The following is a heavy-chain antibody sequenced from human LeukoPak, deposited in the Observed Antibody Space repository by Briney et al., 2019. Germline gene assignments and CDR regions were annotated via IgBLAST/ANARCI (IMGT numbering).Heavy chain of an antibody. Sequence: PRGSLRLSCAASGFTFSSYAMSWVRQAPGKRLEWVSAISGGGGTTYYADSVKGRFTISRDNSKNTLFLQMNSLRAEDTAVYYCAKDSGPYTSGYYGHWGQGTLVTASS. V-gene: IGHV3-23*01. J-gene: IGHJ4*02. CDR1: GFTFSSYA. CDR3: AKDSGPYTSGYYGH. D-gene: IGHD3-22*01. CDR2: ISGGGGTT.